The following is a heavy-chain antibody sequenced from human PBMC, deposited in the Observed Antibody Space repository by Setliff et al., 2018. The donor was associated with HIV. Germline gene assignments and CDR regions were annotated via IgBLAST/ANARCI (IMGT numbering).Heavy chain of an antibody. CDR3: WGASIAARGWFDP. CDR2: ISSSTSTT. D-gene: IGHD6-6*01. J-gene: IGHJ5*02. V-gene: IGHV3-48*01. Sequence: PGGSLRLSCAASGFTFSSYWMHWVRQAPGKGLEWVSYISSSTSTTYYADSVKGRFTISRDNAKNSLYLQMNSLRAEDTAVYYCWGASIAARGWFDPWGQGTLVTVSS. CDR1: GFTFSSYW.